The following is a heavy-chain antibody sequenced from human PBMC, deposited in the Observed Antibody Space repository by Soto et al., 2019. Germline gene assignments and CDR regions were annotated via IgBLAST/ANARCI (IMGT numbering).Heavy chain of an antibody. CDR1: GGTFSSYA. CDR3: ASPFTSSASYLGLPTT. CDR2: IIPIFGTA. V-gene: IGHV1-69*01. Sequence: QVQLVQSGAEVKKPGSSVKVSCKASGGTFSSYAISWVRQAPGQGLEWMGGIIPIFGTANYAQRFQGRVTITADESPSTAYMELRSLRSEDTAVYYCASPFTSSASYLGLPTTWGQGTMVTVSS. D-gene: IGHD1-26*01. J-gene: IGHJ3*01.